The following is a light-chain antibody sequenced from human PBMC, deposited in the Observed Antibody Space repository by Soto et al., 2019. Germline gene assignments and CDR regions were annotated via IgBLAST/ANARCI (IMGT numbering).Light chain of an antibody. J-gene: IGKJ4*01. V-gene: IGKV1-9*01. CDR1: QGISSY. CDR2: AAS. Sequence: IQLTQSPSSLSTSVRDRVTITCRASQGISSYLAWYQQKPGKAPKLLIYAASTLQSGVPSRFSGSGSGTDFTLTISSLQPDDFATYYCQQFKSYPLTFGGGTKVEIK. CDR3: QQFKSYPLT.